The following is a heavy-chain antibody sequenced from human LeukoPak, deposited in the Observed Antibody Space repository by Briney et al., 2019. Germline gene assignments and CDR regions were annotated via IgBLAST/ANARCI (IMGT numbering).Heavy chain of an antibody. Sequence: SETLSLTCTVSGGSISNYDWSWIRQPPGRGLEWIGYIYYSGSTNYNPSLKSRVTISVDTSKNQFSLKLNSVTAADTAVYYCARDGTALEYFQHWGQGTLVTVSS. D-gene: IGHD5-18*01. V-gene: IGHV4-59*12. CDR2: IYYSGST. CDR1: GGSISNYD. CDR3: ARDGTALEYFQH. J-gene: IGHJ1*01.